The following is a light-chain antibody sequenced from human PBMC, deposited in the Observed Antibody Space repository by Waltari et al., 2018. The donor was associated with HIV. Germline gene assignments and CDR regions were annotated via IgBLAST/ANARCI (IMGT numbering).Light chain of an antibody. CDR1: QIISNNF. Sequence: DSVLTQSPGTLSLSPGERATLSCRASQIISNNFLAWYQQRPGQAPRLLIFGASSRASGIPDRFSGSGSGTDFTLTISRLEPEDFAVYYCQQYGTSPDTFGQGTKLEIK. CDR2: GAS. CDR3: QQYGTSPDT. J-gene: IGKJ2*01. V-gene: IGKV3-20*01.